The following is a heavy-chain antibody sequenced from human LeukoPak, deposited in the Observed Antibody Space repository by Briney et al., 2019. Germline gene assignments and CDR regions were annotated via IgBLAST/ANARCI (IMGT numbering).Heavy chain of an antibody. V-gene: IGHV4-4*07. J-gene: IGHJ4*02. CDR2: IYTSGST. Sequence: SETLSLTCTVSGGSISSHYWSWIRQPAGKGLEWIGRIYTSGSTNYNPSLKSRVTMSVDTSKNQFSLKLSSVTAADTAVYYCARESGLRGYSYGYLDYWGQGTLVTVSS. CDR3: ARESGLRGYSYGYLDY. D-gene: IGHD5-18*01. CDR1: GGSISSHY.